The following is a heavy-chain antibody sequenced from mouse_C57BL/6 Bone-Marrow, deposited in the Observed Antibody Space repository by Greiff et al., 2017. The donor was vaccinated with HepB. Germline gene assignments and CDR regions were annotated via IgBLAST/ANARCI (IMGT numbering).Heavy chain of an antibody. D-gene: IGHD4-1*02. CDR3: ASSPNWGYWYFDV. CDR2: ISYSGST. J-gene: IGHJ1*03. V-gene: IGHV3-8*01. CDR1: GYSITSDY. Sequence: EVQLQQSGPGLAKPSQTLSLTCSVTGYSITSDYWNWIRKFPGNKLEYMGYISYSGSTYYNPSLKSRISITRDTSKNQYYLQLNSVTTEDTATYYCASSPNWGYWYFDVWGTGTTVTVSS.